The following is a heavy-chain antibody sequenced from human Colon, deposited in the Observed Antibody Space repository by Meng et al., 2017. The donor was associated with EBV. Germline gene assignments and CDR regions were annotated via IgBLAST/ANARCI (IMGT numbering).Heavy chain of an antibody. Sequence: QGHRQESGQGLWKPSGTLSLTCGVSGVSISSNIRWTWVRQPPGKGLEWIGDIDDSGSTNYNPSLNSRISISLDKSKNHFSLKVNSVTAADTAVYYCARGKQDAWELLAYWGQGALVTVSS. V-gene: IGHV4-4*02. CDR2: IDDSGST. CDR3: ARGKQDAWELLAY. J-gene: IGHJ4*02. D-gene: IGHD1-26*01. CDR1: GVSISSNIR.